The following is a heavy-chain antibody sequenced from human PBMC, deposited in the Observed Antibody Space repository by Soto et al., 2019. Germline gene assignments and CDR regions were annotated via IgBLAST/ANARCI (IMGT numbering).Heavy chain of an antibody. V-gene: IGHV1-18*01. J-gene: IGHJ6*02. CDR3: ARERASPGYCSGGSCYYFGLDV. CDR2: ITTYNGNT. D-gene: IGHD2-15*01. CDR1: GYIFSSYG. Sequence: QVQLEQSGAEVKKPGASVKVSCKASGYIFSSYGISWVRQAPGQGLEWMGWITTYNGNTNYAQRLQGRVAMTTDTSTSTAYMELRSLRSDDTAVYYCARERASPGYCSGGSCYYFGLDVWGQGTTVTVSS.